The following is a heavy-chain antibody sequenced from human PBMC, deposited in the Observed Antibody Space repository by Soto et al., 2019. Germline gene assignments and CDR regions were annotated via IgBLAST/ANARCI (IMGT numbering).Heavy chain of an antibody. CDR1: GGSFSGYY. D-gene: IGHD3-16*01. CDR3: ARCLRNPVSLHDYYYGMDV. Sequence: QVQLQQWGAGLLKPSETLSLTCTVYGGSFSGYYWSWIRQPPGKGLEWIGEINHSGSTNYNPSLKSRVTISVDTSKNQFSLKLSSVTAADTAVYYCARCLRNPVSLHDYYYGMDVWGQGTTVTVSS. CDR2: INHSGST. J-gene: IGHJ6*02. V-gene: IGHV4-34*01.